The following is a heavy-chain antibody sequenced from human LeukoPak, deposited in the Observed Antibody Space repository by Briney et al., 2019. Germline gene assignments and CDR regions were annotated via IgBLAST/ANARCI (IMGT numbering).Heavy chain of an antibody. CDR2: INHSGST. V-gene: IGHV4-34*01. CDR3: ARGASSRVRFLEWLLYFDY. D-gene: IGHD3-3*01. CDR1: GGSFSGYY. Sequence: PSETLSLTCAAYGGSFSGYYWSWIRQPPGKGLEWIGEINHSGSTNYNPSLKSRVTISVDTSKNQFSLKLSSVTAADTAVYYCARGASSRVRFLEWLLYFDYWGQGTLVTVSS. J-gene: IGHJ4*02.